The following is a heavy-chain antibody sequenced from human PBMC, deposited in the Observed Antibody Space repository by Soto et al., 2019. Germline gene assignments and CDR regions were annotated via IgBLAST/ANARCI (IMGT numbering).Heavy chain of an antibody. J-gene: IGHJ1*01. V-gene: IGHV4-34*01. D-gene: IGHD1-26*01. Sequence: KGLEWIGEINHSGSTNYNPSLKIRVTISVDTSKNQFSLKRSSVTAADTAVYYFFFFMPTTTDEISYRSRHSCGTAPLISAFQ. CDR2: INHSGST. CDR3: FFFMPTTTDEISYRSRHSCGTAPLISAFQ.